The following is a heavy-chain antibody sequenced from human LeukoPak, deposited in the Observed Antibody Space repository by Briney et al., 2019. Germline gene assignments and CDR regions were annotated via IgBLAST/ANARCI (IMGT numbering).Heavy chain of an antibody. V-gene: IGHV4-39*01. Sequence: KPSETLSLTCTVSGGSISSSSYYWGWIRQPPGKWLGWLGRIYYIGSTYYNPSLKSRVTIYVHTSQIQIPLKLSSVTAADTAVYYCARQARSRYYDRSGYPYYFDYWGKGTLVTVSS. J-gene: IGHJ4*02. CDR1: GGSISSSSYY. CDR3: ARQARSRYYDRSGYPYYFDY. D-gene: IGHD3-22*01. CDR2: IYYIGST.